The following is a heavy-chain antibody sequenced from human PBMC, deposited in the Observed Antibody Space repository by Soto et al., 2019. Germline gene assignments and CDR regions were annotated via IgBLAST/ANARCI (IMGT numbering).Heavy chain of an antibody. CDR2: IGGGGEYT. CDR1: GFTSGKYA. V-gene: IGHV3-23*01. J-gene: IGHJ3*02. CDR3: AKDEVAANGRADAFDI. D-gene: IGHD2-15*01. Sequence: EVQLLESEGGLVQPGGSLTLTCIVSGFTSGKYAMSWVRQAPGKGLEWVSEIGGGGEYTNYADSVRGRFTMSRDNSKNTLYLHMSSLKVEDTAVYYCAKDEVAANGRADAFDIWGQGTVVTVSS.